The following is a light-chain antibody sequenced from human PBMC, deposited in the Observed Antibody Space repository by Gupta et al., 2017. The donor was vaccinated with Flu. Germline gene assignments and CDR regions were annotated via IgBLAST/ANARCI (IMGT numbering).Light chain of an antibody. CDR2: RAS. Sequence: NVLTQSPGTLPLSSGERATLSCRASQSISGTYLAWYHQKPGQAPRLLIFRASYRGTGVPGRFRGGGSGTNFTLTISSMETHDVAVYYCQQHGSTPPIPFGQGTRLE. CDR3: QQHGSTPPIP. CDR1: QSISGTY. J-gene: IGKJ5*01. V-gene: IGKV3-20*01.